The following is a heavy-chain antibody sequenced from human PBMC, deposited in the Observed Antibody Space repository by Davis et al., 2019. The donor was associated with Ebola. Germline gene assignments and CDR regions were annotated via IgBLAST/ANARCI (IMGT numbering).Heavy chain of an antibody. D-gene: IGHD4-17*01. CDR1: GFTFSSFA. V-gene: IGHV3-23*01. CDR3: ARGDYGDYPVRAFDI. J-gene: IGHJ3*02. Sequence: GESLKISCAASGFTFSSFAMSWVRQAPGKGLEWVSAISGSGGSTYYADSVKGRFTISRDNSKNTLYLQMNSLRAEDTAVYYCARGDYGDYPVRAFDIWGQGTMVTVSS. CDR2: ISGSGGST.